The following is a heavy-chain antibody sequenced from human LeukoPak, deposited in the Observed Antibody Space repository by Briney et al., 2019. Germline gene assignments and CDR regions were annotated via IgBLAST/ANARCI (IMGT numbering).Heavy chain of an antibody. D-gene: IGHD5-18*01. CDR2: ISAYNGNT. CDR1: GYTFTSYG. CDR3: ARVPWGDRGYSYGYPSDY. Sequence: ASVKVSGKASGYTFTSYGISWVRQAPGQGLEWMGWISAYNGNTNYAQKLQGRVTMTTDTSTSTAYMELRSLRSDDTAVYYCARVPWGDRGYSYGYPSDYWGQGTLVTVSS. V-gene: IGHV1-18*01. J-gene: IGHJ4*02.